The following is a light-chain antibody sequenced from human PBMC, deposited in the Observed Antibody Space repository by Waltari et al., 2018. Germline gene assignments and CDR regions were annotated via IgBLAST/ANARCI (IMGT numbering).Light chain of an antibody. CDR2: YKSDSDK. J-gene: IGLJ2*01. Sequence: QAVLTQPSSLSASPGASASITCTLRSGVNVANHRIYWYQQKPGSPPQYLPRYKSDSDKQQGSGVPSLFSGSKEASANAVILLSSGLQSEDEADYYCMIWRSGASEFGGGTKLTVL. V-gene: IGLV5-45*03. CDR1: SGVNVANHR. CDR3: MIWRSGASE.